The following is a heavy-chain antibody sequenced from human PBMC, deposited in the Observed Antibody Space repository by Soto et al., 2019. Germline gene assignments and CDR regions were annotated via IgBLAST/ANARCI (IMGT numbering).Heavy chain of an antibody. CDR2: IDSSGST. D-gene: IGHD2-2*01. V-gene: IGHV4-61*01. Sequence: QVQLQESGPGLVKPSETLSLTCTVSGGSVSSGTHYWHWIRQPPGKGLEWVGYIDSSGSTNYNPSLKSRVIMSVDTSQNQYSLKLSSVTAADTAVYYCARSDVDCISTTCHLVYWGQGTLVTVSS. CDR1: GGSVSSGTHY. CDR3: ARSDVDCISTTCHLVY. J-gene: IGHJ4*02.